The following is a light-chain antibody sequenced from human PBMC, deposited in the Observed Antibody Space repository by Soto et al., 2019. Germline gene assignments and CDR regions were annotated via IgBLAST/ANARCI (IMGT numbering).Light chain of an antibody. V-gene: IGLV2-14*01. Sequence: QSVLAQPASVSGSPGQSIAISCTGTSSDVGGYNSVSWYQQYPGKAPKLMIHDVSNRPSGVSDRLSGSKSGNTASLTISGLQAEDDADYYCSSWSSSSSYVFGSGTNVTVL. CDR1: SSDVGGYNS. CDR3: SSWSSSSSYV. CDR2: DVS. J-gene: IGLJ1*01.